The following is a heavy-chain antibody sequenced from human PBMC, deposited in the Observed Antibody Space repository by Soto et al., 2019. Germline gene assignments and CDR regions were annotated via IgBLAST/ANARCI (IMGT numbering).Heavy chain of an antibody. CDR2: INHIGST. V-gene: IGHV4-34*01. CDR1: GGSFSGYY. D-gene: IGHD6-13*01. J-gene: IGHJ5*02. Sequence: SETLSLTCAVYGGSFSGYYWSWIRQPPGKGLEWIGEINHIGSTNYNPSLKSRVTISVDTSKNQFSLKLSSVTAADTAVYYCARADSSSRPKNWFDPWGQGTLVTVSS. CDR3: ARADSSSRPKNWFDP.